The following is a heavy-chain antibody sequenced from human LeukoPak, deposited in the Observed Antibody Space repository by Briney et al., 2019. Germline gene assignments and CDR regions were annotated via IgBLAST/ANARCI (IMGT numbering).Heavy chain of an antibody. J-gene: IGHJ5*02. Sequence: ASVKVSCKASGGTFSSYAISWVRQAPGQGLEWMGGFDPEDGEAIYTQKFQGRITLTEDTSTDTAYMELSSLRSEDTAVYYCAPLVGGITYWFDPWGQGILVTISS. CDR3: APLVGGITYWFDP. D-gene: IGHD1-26*01. V-gene: IGHV1-24*01. CDR2: FDPEDGEA. CDR1: GGTFSSYA.